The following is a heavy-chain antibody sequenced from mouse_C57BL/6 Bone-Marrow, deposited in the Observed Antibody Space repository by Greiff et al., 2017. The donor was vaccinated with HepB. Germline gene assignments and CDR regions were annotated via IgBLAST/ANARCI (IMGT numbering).Heavy chain of an antibody. CDR2: ISNGGGST. CDR3: ARLYYGSSSYAMDY. CDR1: GFTFSDYY. Sequence: EVQLVESGGGLVQPGGSLKLSCAASGFTFSDYYMYWVRQTPEKRLEWVAYISNGGGSTYYPDTVKGRFTISRDNAKNTLYLQMSRLKSEDTAMYYCARLYYGSSSYAMDYWGQGTSVTVSS. D-gene: IGHD1-1*01. J-gene: IGHJ4*01. V-gene: IGHV5-12*01.